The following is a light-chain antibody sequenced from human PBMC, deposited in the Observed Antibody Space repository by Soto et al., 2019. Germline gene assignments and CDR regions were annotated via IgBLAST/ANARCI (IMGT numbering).Light chain of an antibody. J-gene: IGKJ1*01. CDR1: QSISSW. CDR3: QQYNSYST. CDR2: DAS. V-gene: IGKV1-5*01. Sequence: DIQMTQSPSTLSASVGDRVTITCRASQSISSWLAWYHQKPGKAPKLLIYDASSLESGVPSTFSGSGSGTEFTLTISSLQPDDFATYYCQQYNSYSTFGQGTKVEIK.